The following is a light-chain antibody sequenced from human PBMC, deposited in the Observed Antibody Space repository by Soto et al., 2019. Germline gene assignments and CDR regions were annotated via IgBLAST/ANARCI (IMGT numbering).Light chain of an antibody. J-gene: IGKJ3*01. CDR3: QQYDNFPLT. CDR2: DAS. V-gene: IGKV1-33*01. Sequence: DIQMTQSPSSLSASVGDRVTITCQASQAISKYLNWYQQKPGKAPKLLIYDASNLETGVPSRFSGSGSGTDFTFTISSLQPEDIATYYCQQYDNFPLTFGPGTKVDIK. CDR1: QAISKY.